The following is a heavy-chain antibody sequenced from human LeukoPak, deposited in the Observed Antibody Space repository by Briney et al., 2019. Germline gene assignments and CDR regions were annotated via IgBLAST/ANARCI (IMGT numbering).Heavy chain of an antibody. CDR2: ISSGGDTI. J-gene: IGHJ3*02. CDR3: AKWLLPYDAFDI. V-gene: IGHV3-48*04. Sequence: GGSLRLSCAASGFTFSGYWMHWVRQAPGKGLEWVSYISSGGDTIHYTDSVKGRFTISRDNAKNSLFLQMDSLRAEDTAVYYCAKWLLPYDAFDIWGQGTMVTVSS. CDR1: GFTFSGYW. D-gene: IGHD3-22*01.